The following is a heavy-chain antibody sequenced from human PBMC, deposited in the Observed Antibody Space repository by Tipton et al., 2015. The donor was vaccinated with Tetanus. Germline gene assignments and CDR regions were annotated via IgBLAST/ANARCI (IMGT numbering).Heavy chain of an antibody. CDR2: IIPIFGTA. Sequence: QLVQSGAEVKKPGSSVKVSCKASGDTFSSYAISWMRQAPGQGLEWMGGIIPIFGTAKYAQKFQGRVTITADESTSTAYMELSSLRSEDTAVYYCARKWDIVAVSAANYYGLDVWGQGTTVTVSS. V-gene: IGHV1-69*01. J-gene: IGHJ6*02. CDR1: GDTFSSYA. CDR3: ARKWDIVAVSAANYYGLDV. D-gene: IGHD2-2*01.